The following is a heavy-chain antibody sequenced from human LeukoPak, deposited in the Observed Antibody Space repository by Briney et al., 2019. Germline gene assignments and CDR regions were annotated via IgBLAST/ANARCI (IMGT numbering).Heavy chain of an antibody. Sequence: GGSLRLSCVGSGFTFSSYNMNWVRQAPGKGLEWVSYISSSGSTVYYADSVRGRFTISRDNARNSLYLQMAGLTAEDTAVYYCARALDSVLDVWGNGTTVTVPS. J-gene: IGHJ6*04. D-gene: IGHD3/OR15-3a*01. CDR2: ISSSGSTV. CDR3: ARALDSVLDV. CDR1: GFTFSSYN. V-gene: IGHV3-48*01.